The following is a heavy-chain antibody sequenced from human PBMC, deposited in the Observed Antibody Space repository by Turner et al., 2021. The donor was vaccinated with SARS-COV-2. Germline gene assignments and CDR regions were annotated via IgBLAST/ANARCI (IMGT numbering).Heavy chain of an antibody. CDR3: ARDHRPVVVPAAKRAGSYYYGMDV. Sequence: EVQLVESGCGLVQPGGSLRLSCAASGFTFIRYSLNWVRQAPGKGLEWVSSISSSSSYIYYADSVKGRFTISRDNAKNSLYLQMNSLRAEDTAVYYCARDHRPVVVPAAKRAGSYYYGMDVWGQGTTVTVSS. V-gene: IGHV3-21*01. J-gene: IGHJ6*02. CDR1: GFTFIRYS. CDR2: ISSSSSYI. D-gene: IGHD2-2*01.